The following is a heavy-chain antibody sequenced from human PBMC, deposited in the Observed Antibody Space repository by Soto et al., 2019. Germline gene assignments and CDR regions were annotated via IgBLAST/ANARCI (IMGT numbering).Heavy chain of an antibody. V-gene: IGHV1-18*01. D-gene: IGHD3-3*01. CDR1: GYTFTSYG. J-gene: IGHJ5*02. CDR3: AREPDFDVWSGYTWNWFDP. Sequence: QVQLVQSGAEVKKPGASVKDSCKASGYTFTSYGISWVRQAPGQGLEWMGWISAYNGNTNYAQKLQGRVTMTTDTSTSTAYMELRSLRAHVTAVYYCAREPDFDVWSGYTWNWFDPWGQGTLVTVSS. CDR2: ISAYNGNT.